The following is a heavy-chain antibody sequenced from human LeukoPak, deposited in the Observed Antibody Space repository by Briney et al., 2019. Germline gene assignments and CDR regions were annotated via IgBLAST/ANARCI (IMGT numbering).Heavy chain of an antibody. J-gene: IGHJ4*02. CDR2: ISWNSGSI. Sequence: GGSLRLSCAASGFTFDDYGMSWVRQAPGKGLEWVSGISWNSGSIGYADSVKGRFTISRDNAKNSLYLQMNSLRAEDTALYYCAKDFSSSWSLFDYWGQGTLVTVSS. D-gene: IGHD6-13*01. V-gene: IGHV3-9*01. CDR3: AKDFSSSWSLFDY. CDR1: GFTFDDYG.